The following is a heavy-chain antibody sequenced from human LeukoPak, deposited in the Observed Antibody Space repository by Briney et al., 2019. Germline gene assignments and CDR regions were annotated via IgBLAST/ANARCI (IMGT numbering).Heavy chain of an antibody. CDR1: GASFSSGDQY. CDR3: SRGLDSRKLGY. V-gene: IGHV4-31*03. CDR2: IHPSGTL. D-gene: IGHD3-22*01. J-gene: IGHJ4*02. Sequence: PSETLSLTCTVSGASFSSGDQYWNWIRQSPGKGLEWIGSIHPSGTLYNNPSLESRVTISIDTSKNQFSLNLNSVTAADTAVYFCSRGLDSRKLGYWGQGTLVIVSS.